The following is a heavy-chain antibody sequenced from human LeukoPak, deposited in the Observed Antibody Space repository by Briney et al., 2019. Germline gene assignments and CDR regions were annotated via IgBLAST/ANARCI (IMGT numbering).Heavy chain of an antibody. CDR1: GYTFTSYG. CDR3: ARVLADRGAFDI. V-gene: IGHV1-18*04. Sequence: ASVKVSCKASGYTFTSYGISWVRQAPGQGLEWMGWISAYNGNTNYAQKLQGRVTMTTDTSTSTAYMEPRSLRSDDTAVYYCARVLADRGAFDIRGQGTMVTVSS. D-gene: IGHD2-15*01. J-gene: IGHJ3*02. CDR2: ISAYNGNT.